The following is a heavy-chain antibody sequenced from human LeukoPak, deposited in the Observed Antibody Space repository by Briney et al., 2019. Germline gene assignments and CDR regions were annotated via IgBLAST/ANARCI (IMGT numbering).Heavy chain of an antibody. V-gene: IGHV1-18*01. CDR2: IGAYNGNT. CDR3: ARGPLITIFGVVISHDAFDI. J-gene: IGHJ3*02. Sequence: GASVTVSCKASGYTFTSYGISWVRQAPGQGLEWMGWIGAYNGNTNYAQKLQGRVTMTTDTSTSTAYMELRSLRSDDTAVYYCARGPLITIFGVVISHDAFDIWGQGTMVTVSS. D-gene: IGHD3-3*01. CDR1: GYTFTSYG.